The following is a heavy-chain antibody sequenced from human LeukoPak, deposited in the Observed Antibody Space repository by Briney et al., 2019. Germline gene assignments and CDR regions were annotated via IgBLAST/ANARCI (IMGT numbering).Heavy chain of an antibody. CDR3: ARGGERYYDSSGYYPFDY. CDR1: GYTFTSYD. D-gene: IGHD3-22*01. CDR2: MNPNSGNT. V-gene: IGHV1-8*01. J-gene: IGHJ4*02. Sequence: ASVKVSCKASGYTFTSYDINWVRQATGQGLEWMGWMNPNSGNTGYAQKFQGRVTMTRNTSISTAYMELSSLRSDDTAVYYCARGGERYYDSSGYYPFDYWGQGTLVTVSS.